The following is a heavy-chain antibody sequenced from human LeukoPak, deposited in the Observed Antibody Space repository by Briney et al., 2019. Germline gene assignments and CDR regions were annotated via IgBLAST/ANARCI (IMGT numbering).Heavy chain of an antibody. Sequence: SQTLSLTCTVSGGSISSGGYYWSWIRQHPGKGLEWIGYIYYSGSTYYNPSLKSRVTISVDRSKNQFSLKLSSVTAADTAVYFCARGPDSSGYYYFDYWGQGTLVTVSS. V-gene: IGHV4-31*03. J-gene: IGHJ4*02. CDR3: ARGPDSSGYYYFDY. D-gene: IGHD3-22*01. CDR2: IYYSGST. CDR1: GGSISSGGYY.